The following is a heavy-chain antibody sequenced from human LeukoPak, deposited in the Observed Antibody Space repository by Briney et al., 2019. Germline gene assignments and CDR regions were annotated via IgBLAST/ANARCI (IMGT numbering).Heavy chain of an antibody. V-gene: IGHV4-59*08. CDR1: GGSISSYY. J-gene: IGHJ3*02. CDR3: ARGDGSSWYRAAFDI. CDR2: IYYSGST. Sequence: SETLSLTCTVSGGSISSYYWSWIRQPPGKGLEWIGYIYYSGSTNYNPSLKSRVTISVDTSKNQFSLKLGSVTAADTAVYYCARGDGSSWYRAAFDIWGQGTMVTVSS. D-gene: IGHD6-13*01.